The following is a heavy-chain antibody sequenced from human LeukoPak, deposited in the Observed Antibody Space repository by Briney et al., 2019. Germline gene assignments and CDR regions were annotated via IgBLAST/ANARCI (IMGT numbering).Heavy chain of an antibody. CDR3: ATSPTPYYDFWSGHSHFDY. J-gene: IGHJ4*02. Sequence: SETLSLTCTVSGGSISSYYWSWIRQPPGKGLEWIGYIYYSGSTNYNPSLKSRVTISVDTSKNQFSLKLSSVTAADTAVYYCATSPTPYYDFWSGHSHFDYWGQGTLVTVSS. V-gene: IGHV4-59*01. CDR1: GGSISSYY. D-gene: IGHD3-3*01. CDR2: IYYSGST.